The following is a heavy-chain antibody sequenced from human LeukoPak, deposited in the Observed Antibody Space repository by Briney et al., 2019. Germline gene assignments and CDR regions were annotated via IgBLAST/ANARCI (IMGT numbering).Heavy chain of an antibody. J-gene: IGHJ4*02. CDR3: AISLGAVAGPFDS. Sequence: GSLGLSCAASGFTFSSYAMTWVRPAPGKGLEWVSGNSESGDSTYYADSVKGRFTSSRDNSKNTLYLQMNSLRAEDTAVYYCAISLGAVAGPFDSWGQGTLFTVSS. D-gene: IGHD6-19*01. CDR2: NSESGDST. CDR1: GFTFSSYA. V-gene: IGHV3-23*01.